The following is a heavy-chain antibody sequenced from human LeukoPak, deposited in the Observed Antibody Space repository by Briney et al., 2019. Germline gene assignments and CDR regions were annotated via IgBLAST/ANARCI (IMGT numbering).Heavy chain of an antibody. D-gene: IGHD6-13*01. CDR2: ISGSGGST. J-gene: IGHJ4*02. V-gene: IGHV3-23*01. Sequence: GGSLRLSCAASGFTFSSYAMSWVRQAPGKGLEWVSAISGSGGSTYYADSVKGRFTISRDNAKNSLYLQMNSLRAEDTAVYYCARDPSSSWYMGYFDYWGQGTLVTASS. CDR3: ARDPSSSWYMGYFDY. CDR1: GFTFSSYA.